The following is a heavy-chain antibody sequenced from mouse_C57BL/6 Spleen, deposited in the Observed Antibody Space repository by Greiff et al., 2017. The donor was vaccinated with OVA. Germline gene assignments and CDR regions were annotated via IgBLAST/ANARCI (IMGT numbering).Heavy chain of an antibody. Sequence: VQLQQSGAELVRPGASVTLSCKASGYTFTDYEMHWVKQTPVHGLEWIGAIDPETGGTAYNQKFKGKAILTADKSSSTAYMELRSLTSEDSAVYYCTWGYAMDYWGQGTSVTVSS. CDR2: IDPETGGT. CDR1: GYTFTDYE. J-gene: IGHJ4*01. CDR3: TWGYAMDY. V-gene: IGHV1-15*01.